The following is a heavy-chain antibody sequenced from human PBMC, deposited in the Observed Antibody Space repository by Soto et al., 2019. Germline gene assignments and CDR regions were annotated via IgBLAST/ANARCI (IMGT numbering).Heavy chain of an antibody. D-gene: IGHD4-17*01. CDR3: ARASGDYYYYGMDV. CDR2: INPNSGGT. Sequence: VASVKVSCXASGYTFTGYYMHWVRQAPGQGLEWMGWINPNSGGTNYAQKFQGWVTMTRDTSISTAYMELSRLRSDDTAVYYCARASGDYYYYGMDVWGQGTTVTVSS. V-gene: IGHV1-2*04. J-gene: IGHJ6*02. CDR1: GYTFTGYY.